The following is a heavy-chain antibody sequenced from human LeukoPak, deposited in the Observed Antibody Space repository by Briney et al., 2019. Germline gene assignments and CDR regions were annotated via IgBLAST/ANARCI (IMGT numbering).Heavy chain of an antibody. CDR3: ARSGSGYYRDFDY. V-gene: IGHV4-30-2*01. CDR2: IYHSGST. Sequence: SETLSLTCAVSGGSISSGGYSWSWIRQPPGKGLEWIGYIYHSGSTYYNPSLKSRVTISVDRSKNQFSLKLSSVTAADTAVYYCARSGSGYYRDFDYWGQGTLVTVSS. D-gene: IGHD3-22*01. CDR1: GGSISSGGYS. J-gene: IGHJ4*02.